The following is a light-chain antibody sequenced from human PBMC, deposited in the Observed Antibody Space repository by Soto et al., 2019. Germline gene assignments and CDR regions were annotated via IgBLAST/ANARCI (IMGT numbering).Light chain of an antibody. CDR3: SSYSSSSTLVV. CDR1: SSDVGGFLY. Sequence: HSALTQPASVSGSPGQSITISCTGTSSDVGGFLYVSWFQQHPGKAPKLMIYAVSNRPSGISNRFSGSKSGNTASLTISGLQAEDEADYYCSSYSSSSTLVVFGGGTQLTVL. J-gene: IGLJ2*01. V-gene: IGLV2-14*01. CDR2: AVS.